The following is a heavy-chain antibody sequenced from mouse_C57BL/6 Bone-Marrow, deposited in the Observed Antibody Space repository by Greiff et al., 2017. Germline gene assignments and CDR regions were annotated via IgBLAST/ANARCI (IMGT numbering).Heavy chain of an antibody. CDR3: ARSSYFDSVLDY. CDR1: GYTFTSYG. Sequence: VKLQQPGAELVRPGASVKLSCKASGYTFTSYGIRWVKQRTGQGLEWIGEIYPRSGNTYYNEKFKGKATLTADKSSSTAYMELRSLTSEDSAVYFSARSSYFDSVLDYWRQGSTLSVSS. V-gene: IGHV1-81*01. D-gene: IGHD3-1*01. J-gene: IGHJ2*01. CDR2: IYPRSGNT.